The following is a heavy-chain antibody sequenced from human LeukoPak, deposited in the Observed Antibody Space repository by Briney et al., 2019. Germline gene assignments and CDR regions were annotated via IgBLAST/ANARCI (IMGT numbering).Heavy chain of an antibody. CDR3: ARVTSFWCSGGSCYSGLYFQH. D-gene: IGHD2-15*01. J-gene: IGHJ1*01. CDR2: INHSGST. CDR1: GGSFSGYY. V-gene: IGHV4-34*01. Sequence: PSETLSLTCAVYGGSFSGYYWSWIRQPPGKGLEWIGEINHSGSTNYNPSLKSRVTISVDTTKNQFSLKLSSVTAADTAVYYCARVTSFWCSGGSCYSGLYFQHWGQGTLVTVSS.